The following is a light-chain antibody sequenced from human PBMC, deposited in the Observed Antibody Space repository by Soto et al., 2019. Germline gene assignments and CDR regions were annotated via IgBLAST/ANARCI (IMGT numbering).Light chain of an antibody. CDR2: DAS. CDR3: QQRSNLPLT. J-gene: IGKJ4*01. CDR1: QSVSSS. Sequence: EIVLTQSPATLSLSPGERATLSCRASQSVSSSLAWYQQKPGQAPRLLIYDASNRATGIAARFSGSGSGTDFTLTISSLEPEDFAVYYCQQRSNLPLTFGGGTRVEIK. V-gene: IGKV3-11*01.